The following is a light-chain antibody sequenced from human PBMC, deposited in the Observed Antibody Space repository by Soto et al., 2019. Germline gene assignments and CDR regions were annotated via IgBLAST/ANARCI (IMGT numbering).Light chain of an antibody. J-gene: IGKJ1*01. Sequence: IVLTQSPATLSSSPGERATLSCRASQSVSSYLAWYQQKPGQAPRLLIYDASDRATGIPARFSGSGSGTDFTLTISSLEPEDFAVYYCQQRSKWPRTFGQGTKVEIK. CDR3: QQRSKWPRT. CDR2: DAS. V-gene: IGKV3-11*01. CDR1: QSVSSY.